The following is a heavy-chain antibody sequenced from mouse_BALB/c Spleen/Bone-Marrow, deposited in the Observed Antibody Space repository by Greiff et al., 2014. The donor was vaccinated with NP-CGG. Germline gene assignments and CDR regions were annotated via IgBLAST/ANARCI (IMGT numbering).Heavy chain of an antibody. CDR1: GYTLTNLW. CDR3: ARVYYGNLDY. J-gene: IGHJ2*01. CDR2: IHPGDGDT. V-gene: IGHV1-80*01. Sequence: VMLVESGAELVRPGSSVKISCKASGYTLTNLWMNWVKQRPGQGLEWIGQIHPGDGDTNNNGKFKGKATLTTDKSSSTAYMQLSSLSSEDSAVYFCARVYYGNLDYWGQGTTLTVSS. D-gene: IGHD2-1*01.